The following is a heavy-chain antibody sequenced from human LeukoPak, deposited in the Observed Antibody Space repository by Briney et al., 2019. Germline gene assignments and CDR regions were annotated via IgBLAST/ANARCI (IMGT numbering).Heavy chain of an antibody. Sequence: ASVKVSCKASGYTFTDYYIHWVRQAPGQGREWMGWINSNSRGTNAAPKFKRRFYMNRHKHISPAYMELSRRRSDDTAVYYWARPAREYSHDAFDIWGQGTMVTVSS. D-gene: IGHD5-18*01. V-gene: IGHV1-2*02. CDR3: ARPAREYSHDAFDI. J-gene: IGHJ3*02. CDR2: INSNSRGT. CDR1: GYTFTDYY.